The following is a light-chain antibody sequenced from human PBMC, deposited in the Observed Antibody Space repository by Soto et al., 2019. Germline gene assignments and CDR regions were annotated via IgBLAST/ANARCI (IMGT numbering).Light chain of an antibody. CDR1: SSNLGAGYD. CDR2: RNN. CDR3: AAWDDRLSGLV. J-gene: IGLJ2*01. V-gene: IGLV1-47*01. Sequence: QAVVTQPPSVSGAPGQRVTLSCTGNSSNLGAGYDVHWYHQLPGTAPKLVIYRNNQRPSGVPDRISGSKSGTSASLAISGLRSEDEADYYCAAWDDRLSGLVFGRGTKVTVL.